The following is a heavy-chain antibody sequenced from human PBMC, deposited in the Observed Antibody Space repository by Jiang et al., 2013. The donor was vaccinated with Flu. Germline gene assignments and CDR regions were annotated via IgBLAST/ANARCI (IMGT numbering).Heavy chain of an antibody. J-gene: IGHJ4*02. D-gene: IGHD1-14*01. V-gene: IGHV1-18*04. CDR1: GYTFTNYG. Sequence: GAEVKKPGASVKVSCKTSGYTFTNYGITWVRQAPGQGLEWMGWISTYTGYTNYAEKLQGRVTMTTDTSSNTAYMELRNLKSDDTAVYFCAREVYREVDYWGQGTLVTVSS. CDR3: AREVYREVDY. CDR2: ISTYTGYT.